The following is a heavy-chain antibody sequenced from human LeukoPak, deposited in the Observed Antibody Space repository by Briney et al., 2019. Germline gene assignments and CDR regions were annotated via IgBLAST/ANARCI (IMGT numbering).Heavy chain of an antibody. Sequence: SETLSLTRTVSGYSISSGYYWGWIRQPPGKGLEWIGYIYYSGSTNYNPSLKSRVTISVDTSKNQSTLKLSSVTAADTAVYYCARGDYGEDNTFDYWGQGTLVTVSS. J-gene: IGHJ4*02. D-gene: IGHD4-17*01. CDR3: ARGDYGEDNTFDY. CDR1: GYSISSGYY. CDR2: IYYSGST. V-gene: IGHV4-38-2*02.